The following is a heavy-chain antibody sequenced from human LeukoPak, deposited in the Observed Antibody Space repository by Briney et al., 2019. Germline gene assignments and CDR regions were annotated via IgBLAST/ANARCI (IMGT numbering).Heavy chain of an antibody. D-gene: IGHD3-22*01. CDR1: GFTFSTNA. CDR2: TAGSGISK. J-gene: IGHJ4*02. V-gene: IGHV3-23*01. Sequence: GGSLRLSCAASGFTFSTNAMSWVRQAPGRGLEWASSTAGSGISKDYADSVKGRFTISKDKSKNTLYLQMDNLRAEDTGVYFCARLPTFYYDSSGYHYDYWGQGTLVTVSS. CDR3: ARLPTFYYDSSGYHYDY.